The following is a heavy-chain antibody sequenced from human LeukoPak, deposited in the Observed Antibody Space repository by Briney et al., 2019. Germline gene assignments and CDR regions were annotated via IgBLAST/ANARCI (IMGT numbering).Heavy chain of an antibody. CDR3: ARELRMVRAERFYYMDV. CDR2: IYYSGST. CDR1: GGSISSSSYY. J-gene: IGHJ6*03. D-gene: IGHD3-10*01. V-gene: IGHV4-39*07. Sequence: SETLSLTCTVSGGSISSSSYYWGWIRQPPGKGLEWIGSIYYSGSTYYNPSLKSRVTISVDTSKNQFSLKLSSVTAADTAVYYCARELRMVRAERFYYMDVWGKGTTVTVFS.